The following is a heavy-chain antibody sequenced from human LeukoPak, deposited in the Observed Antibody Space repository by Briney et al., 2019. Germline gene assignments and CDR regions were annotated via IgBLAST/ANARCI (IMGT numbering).Heavy chain of an antibody. D-gene: IGHD4-17*01. CDR2: IRSKAYGGTT. V-gene: IGHV3-49*03. CDR1: GFTSGDYA. Sequence: GGSLRLSCTASGFTSGDYAMSWFRQAPGKGLEWVGFIRSKAYGGTTEYAASVKGRFTISRDDSKSIAYLQMNSLKTEDTAVYYCTRAPDYGDFPRGVDYWGQGTLVTVSS. J-gene: IGHJ4*02. CDR3: TRAPDYGDFPRGVDY.